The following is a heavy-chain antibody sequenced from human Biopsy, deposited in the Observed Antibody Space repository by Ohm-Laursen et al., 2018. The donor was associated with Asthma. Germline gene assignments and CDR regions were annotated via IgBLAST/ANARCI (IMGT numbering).Heavy chain of an antibody. CDR1: GFTFGDYA. J-gene: IGHJ4*02. CDR2: IKSKTDGGTT. V-gene: IGHV3-15*01. Sequence: SLRLSCTASGFTFGDYAMSWFRQAPRKGLEWVGRIKSKTDGGTTDYAAPVKGRFTISRDDSKNTLYLQMNSLKTEDTAVYYCTTGIDYWGQGTLVTVSS. CDR3: TTGIDY.